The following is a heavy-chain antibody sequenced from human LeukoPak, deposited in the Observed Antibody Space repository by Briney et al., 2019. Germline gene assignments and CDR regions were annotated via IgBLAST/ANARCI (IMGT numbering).Heavy chain of an antibody. V-gene: IGHV4-59*01. CDR2: VYYTGSS. Sequence: SSETLSLTCAVSGDSIRSYYWNWIRQSPGKGLEWIGYVYYTGSSNYSPSFRGRVTMSVDTSNNQFSLRLRSVTAADTAVYYCSRKGGILDAFDIWGQGTMVTVSS. J-gene: IGHJ3*02. CDR1: GDSIRSYY. D-gene: IGHD2-15*01. CDR3: SRKGGILDAFDI.